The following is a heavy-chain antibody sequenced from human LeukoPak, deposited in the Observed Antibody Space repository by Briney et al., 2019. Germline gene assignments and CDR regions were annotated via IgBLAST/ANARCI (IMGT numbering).Heavy chain of an antibody. CDR2: IYYSGST. V-gene: IGHV4-31*03. D-gene: IGHD6-13*01. Sequence: SQTLSLTCTVSGGSISSGGYYWSWIRQHPGKGLEWIGYIYYSGSTYYNPSLKSRVTISVDTSKNQFSLKLSSMTAADTAVYYCARSGIAAAGKGFDYWGQGTLVTVSS. J-gene: IGHJ4*02. CDR3: ARSGIAAAGKGFDY. CDR1: GGSISSGGYY.